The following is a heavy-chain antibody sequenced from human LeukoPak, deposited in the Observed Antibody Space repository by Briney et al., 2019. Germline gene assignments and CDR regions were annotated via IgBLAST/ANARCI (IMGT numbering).Heavy chain of an antibody. CDR3: AKNQMGYCDCPNWFDP. J-gene: IGHJ5*02. CDR1: GFTFSSYA. CDR2: VSGSGGST. D-gene: IGHD2-21*02. V-gene: IGHV3-23*01. Sequence: GGSLRLSCAASGFTFSSYAMSWVRQAPGKGLELVSVVSGSGGSTYYADPVKGRCTISRDNSKNTLYLQMNSLRAEETAGYYCAKNQMGYCDCPNWFDPWGQGTLVTVPS.